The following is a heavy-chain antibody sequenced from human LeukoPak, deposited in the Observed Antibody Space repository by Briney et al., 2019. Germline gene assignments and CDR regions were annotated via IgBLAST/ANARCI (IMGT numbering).Heavy chain of an antibody. Sequence: PSETLSLTCTGSGVSVSSGNYYWSWIRQPAGKVMEWIGRMYTSGSTNYNPSLKSRASISRDTSKNQLSLKLNSVTAADTAIYYCAAMIGYFDYWGQGILVTVSS. J-gene: IGHJ4*02. CDR3: AAMIGYFDY. D-gene: IGHD3-22*01. CDR2: MYTSGST. CDR1: GVSVSSGNYY. V-gene: IGHV4-61*02.